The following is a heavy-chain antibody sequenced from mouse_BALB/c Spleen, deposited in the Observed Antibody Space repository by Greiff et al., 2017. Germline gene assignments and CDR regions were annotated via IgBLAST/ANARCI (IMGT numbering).Heavy chain of an antibody. Sequence: EVKLMESGPSLVKPSQTLSLTCSVTGDSITSGYWNWIRKFPGNKLEYMGYISYSGSTYYNPSLKSRISITRDTSKNQYYLQLNSVTTEDTATYYCARSGDYHWYFDVWGAGTTVTVSS. V-gene: IGHV3-8*02. CDR3: ARSGDYHWYFDV. CDR2: ISYSGST. D-gene: IGHD2-4*01. CDR1: GDSITSGY. J-gene: IGHJ1*01.